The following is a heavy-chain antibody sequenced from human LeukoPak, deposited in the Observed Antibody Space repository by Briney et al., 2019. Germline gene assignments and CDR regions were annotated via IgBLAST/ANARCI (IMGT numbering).Heavy chain of an antibody. CDR3: ARSYCSSTSCYDYYYYGMDV. CDR2: ISASGGST. CDR1: GFTFSSYA. J-gene: IGHJ6*02. Sequence: GGPLRLSCAASGFTFSSYAMIWVPHAPGKGLEWVSAISASGGSTYYADSVKGRFTISRDNSKNTLYLQMNSLRAEDTAVYYCARSYCSSTSCYDYYYYGMDVWGQGTTVTVSS. D-gene: IGHD2-2*01. V-gene: IGHV3-23*01.